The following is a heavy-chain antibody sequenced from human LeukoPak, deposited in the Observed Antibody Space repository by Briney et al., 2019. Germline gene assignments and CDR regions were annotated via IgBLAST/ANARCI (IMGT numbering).Heavy chain of an antibody. D-gene: IGHD3-3*01. CDR3: ARYRVAGGDFDY. V-gene: IGHV3-74*01. CDR1: GFTFSSYW. J-gene: IGHJ4*02. CDR2: INSDGTST. Sequence: PGGSLRLSCAASGFTFSSYWMHWVRQAPGKRLVWVSRINSDGTSTSYADSVKGRFTISRDNAKNTLYLQMNSLRAEDTAVYYCARYRVAGGDFDYWGRGTLVTVSS.